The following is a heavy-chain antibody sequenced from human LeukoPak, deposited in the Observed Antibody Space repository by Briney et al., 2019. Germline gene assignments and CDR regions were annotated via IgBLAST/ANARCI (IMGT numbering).Heavy chain of an antibody. Sequence: GGSLRLSCAASGFTFDNYGMSWVRQAPGKGLEWVSGINWNGGSTGYADSVKGRFTISRDNSKNTLYLQMNSLRAEDTAVYYCARGDGYNYWEYWGQGTLVTVSS. CDR1: GFTFDNYG. J-gene: IGHJ4*02. CDR2: INWNGGST. D-gene: IGHD5-24*01. V-gene: IGHV3-20*04. CDR3: ARGDGYNYWEY.